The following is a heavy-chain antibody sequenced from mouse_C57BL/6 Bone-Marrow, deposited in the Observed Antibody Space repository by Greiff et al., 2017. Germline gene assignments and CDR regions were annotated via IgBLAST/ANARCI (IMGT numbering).Heavy chain of an antibody. V-gene: IGHV1-5*01. Sequence: VQLQQSGTVLARPGASVKMSCKTSGYTFTSYWMHWVKQRPGQGLEWIGAIYPGNSDTSYNQKFKGKAKLTAVTSASTAYMELSSLTNEDSAVYYCTRGWLLRSWFAYWGQGTLVTVSA. CDR2: IYPGNSDT. CDR1: GYTFTSYW. D-gene: IGHD2-3*01. J-gene: IGHJ3*01. CDR3: TRGWLLRSWFAY.